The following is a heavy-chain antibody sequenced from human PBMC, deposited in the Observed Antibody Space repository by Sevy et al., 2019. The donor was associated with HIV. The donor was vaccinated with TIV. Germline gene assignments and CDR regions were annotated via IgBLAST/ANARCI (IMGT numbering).Heavy chain of an antibody. CDR2: ISGSGGST. Sequence: GGSLRLSCAASGFTFSSYAMSWVRQAPGKGLEWVSAISGSGGSTYYEDSGKGRFTISRDNSKNTLYLQMNSLRAEDTAVYYCAKDLIDDDILTGYSRPEGAFDIWGQGTMVTVSS. CDR1: GFTFSSYA. V-gene: IGHV3-23*01. J-gene: IGHJ3*02. D-gene: IGHD3-9*01. CDR3: AKDLIDDDILTGYSRPEGAFDI.